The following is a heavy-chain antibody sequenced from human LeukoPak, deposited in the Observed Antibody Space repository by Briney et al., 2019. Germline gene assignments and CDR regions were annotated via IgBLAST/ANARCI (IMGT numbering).Heavy chain of an antibody. CDR2: IYTSGST. V-gene: IGHV4-61*02. Sequence: SGTLSLTCTVSGGSISSGSYYWSWIRQPAGKGLEWIGRIYTSGSTNYNPSLKSRVTISVDTSKNQFSLKLSSVTAADTAVYYCAREKRRVTATHRPEYFQHWGQGTLVTVSS. CDR3: AREKRRVTATHRPEYFQH. CDR1: GGSISSGSYY. D-gene: IGHD2-21*02. J-gene: IGHJ1*01.